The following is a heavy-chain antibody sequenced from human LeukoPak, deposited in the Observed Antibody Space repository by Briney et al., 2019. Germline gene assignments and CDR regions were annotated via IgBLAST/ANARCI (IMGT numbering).Heavy chain of an antibody. J-gene: IGHJ6*03. CDR3: ATGGGWVPSFGVVTHIDV. CDR2: IDNDGHGI. V-gene: IGHV3-74*03. Sequence: GGSLRLSCAASGFTFSGYWMHWVRQGPEKGLEVVSRIDNDGHGILYADSVKGRFTTSRDNAKNTLYLQMNSLRFEDTAVYYCATGGGWVPSFGVVTHIDVWGKGTTVTVSS. CDR1: GFTFSGYW. D-gene: IGHD3-3*01.